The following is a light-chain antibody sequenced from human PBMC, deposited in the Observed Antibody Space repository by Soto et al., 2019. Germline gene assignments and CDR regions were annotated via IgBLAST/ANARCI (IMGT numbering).Light chain of an antibody. CDR1: SSNIGSNY. V-gene: IGLV1-47*02. CDR3: AAWDDSLSGPV. J-gene: IGLJ1*01. Sequence: QSVLTQPPSASGTPGQRVTISCSGSSSNIGSNYVYWYQQLPGTAPKLLIYSNNQRPSGVPDRFSGSKSGTSVSLAISGLRSEDEADYYCAAWDDSLSGPVFGTGTKVTVL. CDR2: SNN.